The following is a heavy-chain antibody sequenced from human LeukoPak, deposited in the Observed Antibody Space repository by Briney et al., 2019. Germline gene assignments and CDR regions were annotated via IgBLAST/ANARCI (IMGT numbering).Heavy chain of an antibody. CDR2: ISGSGGST. V-gene: IGHV3-23*01. CDR3: AKAAGVTYYYDSSGHEADY. D-gene: IGHD3-22*01. J-gene: IGHJ4*02. Sequence: GGSLRLSCAASGFTFSSYAMSWVRQAPGKGLEWVSAISGSGGSTYYADSVKGRFTISRDNSKNTLYLQMNSLRAEDTAVYYCAKAAGVTYYYDSSGHEADYWGQGTLVTVSS. CDR1: GFTFSSYA.